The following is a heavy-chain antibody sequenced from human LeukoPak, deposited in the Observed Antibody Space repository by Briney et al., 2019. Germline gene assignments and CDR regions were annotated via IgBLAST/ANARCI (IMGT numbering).Heavy chain of an antibody. CDR1: GGSISRYY. V-gene: IGHV4-4*07. D-gene: IGHD3-22*01. J-gene: IGHJ3*02. CDR2: IYTSGSTNWKPFHTSGDT. CDR3: ARGNYYDYAFDI. Sequence: SGTLSLTCSVSGGSISRYYWSWIRQPAGKGLEWIGRIYTSGSTNWKPFHTSGDTNYNPSLKSRVTMSLDTSKNQFSLRLSSVTAADTAVYYCARGNYYDYAFDIWGQGTMVTVSS.